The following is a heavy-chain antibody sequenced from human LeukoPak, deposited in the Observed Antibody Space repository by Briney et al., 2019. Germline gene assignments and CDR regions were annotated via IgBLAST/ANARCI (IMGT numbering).Heavy chain of an antibody. J-gene: IGHJ4*02. CDR3: ARTVPGYPDDYFDY. CDR2: MNQDGSAI. V-gene: IGHV3-7*01. Sequence: PGGSLRLSCAASGFTFSRHWMSWVRQAPGKGLERVAHMNQDGSAIYYADSVKGRFTISRDNAKKSLYLQMNGLTVADTAVYYCARTVPGYPDDYFDYWGQGTLVTVSS. CDR1: GFTFSRHW. D-gene: IGHD6-19*01.